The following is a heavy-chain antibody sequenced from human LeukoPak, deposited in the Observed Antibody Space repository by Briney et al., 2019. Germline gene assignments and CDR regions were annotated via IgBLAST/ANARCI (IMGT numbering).Heavy chain of an antibody. CDR1: GCTITSCGSY. J-gene: IGHJ6*04. CDR3: ARHQWHDYYGLGV. Sequence: SETLSLTCTVSGCTITSCGSYWVRIHQPPGKGLEWIGSIYYSGDTYYNPSLKSRRVTISVDTSKNQFSLRLSSVTGADTAVYYSARHQWHDYYGLGVWGKGSTVTVSS. D-gene: IGHD6-19*01. CDR2: IYYSGDT. V-gene: IGHV4-39*01.